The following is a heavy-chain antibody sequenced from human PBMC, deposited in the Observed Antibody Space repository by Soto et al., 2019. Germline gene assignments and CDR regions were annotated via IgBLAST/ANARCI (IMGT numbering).Heavy chain of an antibody. D-gene: IGHD2-15*01. CDR2: IKTNTEGGTT. CDR3: TTGSVAGV. J-gene: IGHJ6*02. V-gene: IGHV3-15*07. CDR1: GLTISNAW. Sequence: EVQLVESGGGFIYPGGSLRLSCAASGLTISNAWMNWVRQAPGKGLEWVGRIKTNTEGGTTDYAAAVKGRVTVSRDDSKNTLYLQMNSLKTEDTAVYYCTTGSVAGVWRQGTTVTVSS.